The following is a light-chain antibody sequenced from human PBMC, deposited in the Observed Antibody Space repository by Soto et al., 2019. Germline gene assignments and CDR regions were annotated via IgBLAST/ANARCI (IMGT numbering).Light chain of an antibody. V-gene: IGKV2-28*01. J-gene: IGKJ1*01. CDR2: MTS. CDR3: MQPLHTPWT. CDR1: RRLLNRNGYNY. Sequence: DIVLTQSPLSLPVSPGEPASISCRSSRRLLNRNGYNYLDWFVQKPGQCPQLLIYMTSNRSPGVPVRFSGSRSGTDFTLKISRVEAEDVGVYYCMQPLHTPWTFGEGTKVDIK.